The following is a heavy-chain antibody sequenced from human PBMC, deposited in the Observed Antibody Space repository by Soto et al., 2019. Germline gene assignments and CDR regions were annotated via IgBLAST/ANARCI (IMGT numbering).Heavy chain of an antibody. D-gene: IGHD3-10*01. CDR3: AREGVLGEWFGEGNGMDV. J-gene: IGHJ6*02. V-gene: IGHV3-11*06. Sequence: GGSLRLSCAASGFTFSDYYMSWIRQAPGKGLEWVSYISSSSSYTNYADSVKGRFTISRDNAKNSRYLQMNSLRAEDTAVYYCAREGVLGEWFGEGNGMDVWGQGTTVTVSS. CDR2: ISSSSSYT. CDR1: GFTFSDYY.